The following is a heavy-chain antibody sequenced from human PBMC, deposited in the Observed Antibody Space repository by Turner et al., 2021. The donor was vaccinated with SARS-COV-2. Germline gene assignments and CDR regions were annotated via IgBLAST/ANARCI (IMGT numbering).Heavy chain of an antibody. J-gene: IGHJ4*02. CDR2: ISGLGDRT. D-gene: IGHD6-19*01. CDR1: GFMFEIYG. Sequence: EVQLLEYGGGLIQPGGYLRLPCAASGFMFEIYGITWVRQAPGSGLECVSSISGLGDRTYYADFVKCRFIMSRDNSKNTLYLQVNSLMAEDTAVYYCAKRWAVSGTLPWGQGTLVTVSS. V-gene: IGHV3-23*01. CDR3: AKRWAVSGTLP.